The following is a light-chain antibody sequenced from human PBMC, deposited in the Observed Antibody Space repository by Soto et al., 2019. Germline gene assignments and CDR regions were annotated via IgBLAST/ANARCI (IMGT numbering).Light chain of an antibody. J-gene: IGKJ2*01. V-gene: IGKV1-39*01. CDR1: QYINNY. Sequence: DIQMTQSPSSLSTSVGDRVTITCRASQYINNYLNWYQQKPGKAPKLLIFAAYNLQSGVPSRFSGSGSGTDFTLTISSLQPEDFATYYCQQSYRNPPYTFGQGTKRDMK. CDR3: QQSYRNPPYT. CDR2: AAY.